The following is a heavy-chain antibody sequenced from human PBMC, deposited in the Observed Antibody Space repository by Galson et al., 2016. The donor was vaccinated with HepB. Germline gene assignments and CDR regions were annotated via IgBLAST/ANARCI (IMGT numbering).Heavy chain of an antibody. J-gene: IGHJ4*02. CDR1: GFDFSSYA. CDR2: INGAGRST. Sequence: SLRLSCAASGFDFSSYAMNWVRQAPGKGLEWVSNINGAGRSTYYADALKGRFTISRDNSKRTVFLQMTNVRSDDTAMYFCAKDWGRSPGLDSWGQGTLVTVFS. CDR3: AKDWGRSPGLDS. D-gene: IGHD3-16*01. V-gene: IGHV3-23*03.